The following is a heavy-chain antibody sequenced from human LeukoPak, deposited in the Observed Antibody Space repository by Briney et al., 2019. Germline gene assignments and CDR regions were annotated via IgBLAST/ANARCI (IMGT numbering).Heavy chain of an antibody. CDR1: GFTFTSYS. D-gene: IGHD4-17*01. CDR2: ISRSSRYI. Sequence: GGSLRLSCAASGFTFTSYSMNWVRQAPGKGLEWVSSISRSSRYIYYADSVKGRFTISRDNAKNSLYLQMNSLRAEDTAVYYCARDHYGDYYFDSWGQGTLVTVSS. CDR3: ARDHYGDYYFDS. J-gene: IGHJ4*02. V-gene: IGHV3-21*01.